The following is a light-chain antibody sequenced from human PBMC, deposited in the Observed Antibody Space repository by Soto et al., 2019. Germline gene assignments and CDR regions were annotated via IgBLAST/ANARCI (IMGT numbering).Light chain of an antibody. V-gene: IGKV3-20*01. CDR3: LQYHNLWA. J-gene: IGKJ1*01. Sequence: TFACRASQSVSNNYLAWYQQKPGQAPRLLIYGASNRATGIPDRFSGSGSGTDFTLTISRLEPEDFAVYYCLQYHNLWAFGQGTKVDIK. CDR2: GAS. CDR1: QSVSNNY.